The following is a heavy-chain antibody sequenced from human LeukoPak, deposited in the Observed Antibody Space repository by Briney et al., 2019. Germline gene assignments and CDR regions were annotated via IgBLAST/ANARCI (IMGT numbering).Heavy chain of an antibody. CDR3: GGSGSYYTPSYY. Sequence: GGSLRLSCATSDFTVSDNYMSWVRQAPGRGLEWVSVISDGGVTYYADSVKGRFTISRDDSNETLYLQMNSLRPEDTAVYYCGGSGSYYTPSYYWGQGTLVTVSS. J-gene: IGHJ4*02. CDR1: DFTVSDNY. D-gene: IGHD3-10*01. V-gene: IGHV3-53*01. CDR2: ISDGGVT.